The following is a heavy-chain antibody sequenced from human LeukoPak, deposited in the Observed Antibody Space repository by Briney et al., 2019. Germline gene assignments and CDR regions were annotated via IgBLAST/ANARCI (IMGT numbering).Heavy chain of an antibody. V-gene: IGHV1-3*01. CDR3: ARGRYYDDSSVYFFDY. Sequence: ASVKVSCKASGYTFTSYAMHWVRQAPGQRLEWMGWINAGNGNTKYSQKFQGRVTITRDTSASTAYMELSSLRSGDTAVYYCARGRYYDDSSVYFFDYWGQGTLVTVSS. CDR1: GYTFTSYA. CDR2: INAGNGNT. J-gene: IGHJ4*02. D-gene: IGHD3-22*01.